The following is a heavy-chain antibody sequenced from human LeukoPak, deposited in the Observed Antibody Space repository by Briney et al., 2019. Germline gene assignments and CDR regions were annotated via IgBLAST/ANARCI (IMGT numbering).Heavy chain of an antibody. V-gene: IGHV3-23*01. CDR3: AKKYHDFWSGPTSIDY. J-gene: IGHJ4*02. D-gene: IGHD3-3*01. CDR2: VSGSGGST. Sequence: GGSLRLSCAGSGFIFDSHALTWVRQAPGKGLEWVATVSGSGGSTNYAASVKGRFTISRDNSKNTLYLQMSSLRAEDTAVYYCAKKYHDFWSGPTSIDYWGQGTLVTVSS. CDR1: GFIFDSHA.